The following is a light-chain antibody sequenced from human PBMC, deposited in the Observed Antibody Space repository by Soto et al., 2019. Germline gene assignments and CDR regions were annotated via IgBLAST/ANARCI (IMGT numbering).Light chain of an antibody. CDR3: QQCGDSWS. CDR1: QNIGTW. Sequence: DIRMTQSASTLSASVGDRVTITCRASQNIGTWLAWYQQKPGKGPDLLIYDASTLESGVPSRFSGSGSGTEFTLTISSLQLGDFATYYCQQCGDSWSFGQGTKVEIE. J-gene: IGKJ1*01. V-gene: IGKV1-5*01. CDR2: DAS.